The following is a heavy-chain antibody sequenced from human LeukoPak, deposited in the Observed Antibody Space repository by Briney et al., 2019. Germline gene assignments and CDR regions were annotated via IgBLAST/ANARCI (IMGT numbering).Heavy chain of an antibody. CDR1: GFIFSSYG. CDR3: AKGLYDSSGYYWFDAFDI. Sequence: PGRSLRLSCAASGFIFSSYGMHWVRQAPGKGLEWVAVISYDGSNKYYADSVKGRFTISRDNSKNTLYLQMNSLRAEDTAVYYCAKGLYDSSGYYWFDAFDIWGQGTMVTVSS. V-gene: IGHV3-30*18. CDR2: ISYDGSNK. D-gene: IGHD3-22*01. J-gene: IGHJ3*02.